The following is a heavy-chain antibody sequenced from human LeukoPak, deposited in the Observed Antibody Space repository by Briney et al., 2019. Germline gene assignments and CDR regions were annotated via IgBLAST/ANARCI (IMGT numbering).Heavy chain of an antibody. V-gene: IGHV3-23*01. J-gene: IGHJ4*02. D-gene: IGHD5-12*01. CDR3: AKGDQWLSDIFDG. Sequence: PGGSLRLSCAASGFTFRIYVMTWLRQAPGKGLEWVSSISGSGDTTYYADSVKGRFSFSRDNSKNTHFLQMSRLRAEDTAVYYCAKGDQWLSDIFDGWGQEPLVTVSS. CDR2: ISGSGDTT. CDR1: GFTFRIYV.